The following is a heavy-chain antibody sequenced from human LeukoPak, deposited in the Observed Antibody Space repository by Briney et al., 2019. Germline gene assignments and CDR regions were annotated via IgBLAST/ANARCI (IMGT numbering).Heavy chain of an antibody. CDR1: GYTFTSYA. Sequence: ASVKVSCKASGYTFTSYAMHWVRQAPGQRLEWMGWINAGNGNTKYSQKFRGRVTITRDTSASTAYMELSSLRSEDTAVYYCARDPSTTKPTLTHDFWGGYYDYWGQGTLVTVSS. D-gene: IGHD3-3*01. J-gene: IGHJ4*02. CDR3: ARDPSTTKPTLTHDFWGGYYDY. V-gene: IGHV1-3*01. CDR2: INAGNGNT.